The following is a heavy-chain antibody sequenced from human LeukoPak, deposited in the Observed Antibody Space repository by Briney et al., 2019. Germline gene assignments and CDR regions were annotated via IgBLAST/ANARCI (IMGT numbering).Heavy chain of an antibody. CDR1: GFTFIDYL. J-gene: IGHJ4*02. CDR3: ARDATGWEDTTYFDY. Sequence: PGGPVSLSCPVSGFTFIDYLISGFGPAPGRGRTGVYYISSSGNTIFYADSVKGRFTISRDNAKSSLYLQMNSLRAEDTAVYFCARDATGWEDTTYFDYWGQGTLVTVSS. V-gene: IGHV3-11*01. D-gene: IGHD1-1*01. CDR2: ISSSGNTI.